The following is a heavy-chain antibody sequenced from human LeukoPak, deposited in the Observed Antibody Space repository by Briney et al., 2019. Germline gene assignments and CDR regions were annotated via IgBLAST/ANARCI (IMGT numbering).Heavy chain of an antibody. D-gene: IGHD4-17*01. J-gene: IGHJ4*02. CDR1: GFTSIFYG. Sequence: GGSLRLSCADSGFTSIFYGMHWVRQAPGKGLEWVAVISDDGTKEYYADSVKGRFTVSRDNSKNTLFLQMNSLRTEDTAVYYCAKDEGGDYVGLDYWGQGTPVTVSS. V-gene: IGHV3-30*18. CDR3: AKDEGGDYVGLDY. CDR2: ISDDGTKE.